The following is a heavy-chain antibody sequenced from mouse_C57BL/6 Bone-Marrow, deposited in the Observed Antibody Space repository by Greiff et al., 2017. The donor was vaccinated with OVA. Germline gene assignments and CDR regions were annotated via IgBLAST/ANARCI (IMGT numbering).Heavy chain of an antibody. J-gene: IGHJ1*03. CDR2: IDPEDGET. CDR1: GFNIKDYY. CDR3: AADYGSSYDWYFDV. D-gene: IGHD1-1*01. Sequence: EVKLMESGAELVKPGASVKLSCTASGFNIKDYYMHWVKQRTEQGLEWIGRIDPEDGETKYAPKFQGKATITADTSSNTAYLQLSSLTSEDTAVLYCAADYGSSYDWYFDVWGTGTTVTVSS. V-gene: IGHV14-2*01.